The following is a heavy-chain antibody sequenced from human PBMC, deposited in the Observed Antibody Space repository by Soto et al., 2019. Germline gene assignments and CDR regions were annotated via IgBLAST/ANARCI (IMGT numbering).Heavy chain of an antibody. V-gene: IGHV3-74*01. J-gene: IGHJ4*02. CDR3: ASYYGSGSYWPTY. CDR2: INSDGRST. CDR1: GFTFSSYW. Sequence: EVQLVESGGGLVQPGGSLRLSCAASGFTFSSYWMHWVRQAPGRGLVWVSRINSDGRSTSYADSVKGRFTISRDNAKNTLYLQMNRLRAADTAVYYCASYYGSGSYWPTYWGQGTLVTVSS. D-gene: IGHD3-10*01.